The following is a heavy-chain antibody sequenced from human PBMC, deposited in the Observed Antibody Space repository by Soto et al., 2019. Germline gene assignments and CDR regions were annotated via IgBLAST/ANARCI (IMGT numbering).Heavy chain of an antibody. Sequence: VASVKVSCKASGYTFTRYDMHWVRQAPGQGLEWMGIINPSGGSTSYAQKFQGRVTMTRDTSTSTVYMELSSLRSEDTAVYYCAREALDIVATIDDAFDIWGQGTMVTVSS. CDR1: GYTFTRYD. CDR2: INPSGGST. CDR3: AREALDIVATIDDAFDI. D-gene: IGHD5-12*01. J-gene: IGHJ3*02. V-gene: IGHV1-46*01.